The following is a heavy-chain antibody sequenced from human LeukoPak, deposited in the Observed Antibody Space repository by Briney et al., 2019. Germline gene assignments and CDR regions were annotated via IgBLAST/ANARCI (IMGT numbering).Heavy chain of an antibody. CDR1: GGSISSGSYY. CDR3: ARDSSPGGNCSGGSCYPYYYYYYMDV. CDR2: IYTSGST. V-gene: IGHV4-61*02. D-gene: IGHD2-15*01. J-gene: IGHJ6*03. Sequence: SETLSLTCTVSGGSISSGSYYWSWIRQPAGKGLEWIGRIYTSGSTNYNPSLKSRVTISVDTSKNQFSLKLSSVTAADTAVYYCARDSSPGGNCSGGSCYPYYYYYYMDVWGKGTTVTISS.